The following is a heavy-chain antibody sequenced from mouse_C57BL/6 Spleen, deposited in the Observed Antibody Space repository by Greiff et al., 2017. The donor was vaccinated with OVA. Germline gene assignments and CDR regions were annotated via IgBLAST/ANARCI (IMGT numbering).Heavy chain of an antibody. Sequence: QVQLQQSGPELVKPGASVKLSCKASGYTFTSYDINWVKQRPGQGLEWIGWIYPRDGSTKYNEKLKGKATLTVDTSSSTAYMERHSLTSEDSAVYFCARDYRFYAMDYWGQGTSVTVSS. CDR3: ARDYRFYAMDY. CDR1: GYTFTSYD. V-gene: IGHV1-85*01. J-gene: IGHJ4*01. D-gene: IGHD2-12*01. CDR2: IYPRDGST.